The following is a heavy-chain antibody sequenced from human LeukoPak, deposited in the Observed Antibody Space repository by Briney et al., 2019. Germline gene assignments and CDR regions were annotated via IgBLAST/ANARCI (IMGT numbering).Heavy chain of an antibody. J-gene: IGHJ4*02. CDR3: ARVTLTGYEGDY. CDR2: INPNSGGT. V-gene: IGHV1-2*06. CDR1: GYTFTGYY. D-gene: IGHD3-9*01. Sequence: ASVKVSCKASGYTFTGYYMHWVRQAPGQGLEWMGRINPNSGGTNYAQKFQGRVTMTRDTSISTAYMELSRLRSDDTAVYYCARVTLTGYEGDYWGQGTLVTVSS.